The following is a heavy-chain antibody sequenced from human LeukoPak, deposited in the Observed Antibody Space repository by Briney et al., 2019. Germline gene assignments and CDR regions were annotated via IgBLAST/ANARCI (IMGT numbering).Heavy chain of an antibody. V-gene: IGHV4-59*01. CDR2: IYYSGST. D-gene: IGHD1-26*01. CDR3: VRVWDFAFDI. Sequence: SETLSLTCTVSGGSISSYYWSWIRQPPGKGLERIGYIYYSGSTNYNPSLKSRVTISVDTSKNQFSLKLSSVTAADTAVYYCVRVWDFAFDIWGQGTTVTVSS. CDR1: GGSISSYY. J-gene: IGHJ3*02.